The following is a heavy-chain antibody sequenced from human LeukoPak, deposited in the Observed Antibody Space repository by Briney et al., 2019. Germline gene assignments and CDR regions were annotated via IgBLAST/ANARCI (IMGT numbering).Heavy chain of an antibody. CDR2: INHSGST. Sequence: SGTLSLTCAVSGGSISSSNWWSWVRQPPGKGLEWIGEINHSGSTDYNPSLKSRVTISVDTSKNQFSLRLSSVTAADTAVYYCARGRPPAGFTGFDYWGQGTLVTVSS. D-gene: IGHD1-14*01. J-gene: IGHJ4*02. V-gene: IGHV4-4*02. CDR3: ARGRPPAGFTGFDY. CDR1: GGSISSSNW.